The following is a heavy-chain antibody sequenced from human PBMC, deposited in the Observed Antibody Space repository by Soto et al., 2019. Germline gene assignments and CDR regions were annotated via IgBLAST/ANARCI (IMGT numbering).Heavy chain of an antibody. CDR2: ISYDGSNK. D-gene: IGHD4-17*01. J-gene: IGHJ4*02. V-gene: IGHV3-30-3*01. CDR1: GFTFSSYA. CDR3: ARDDGDYF. Sequence: QVQLVESGGGVVQPGRSLRLSCAASGFTFSSYAMHWVRQAPGKGLEWVAVISYDGSNKYYADSVKGRFTISRDNSKNTLYLQMNSLRAEDTAVYYCARDDGDYFWGQGTLVTVSS.